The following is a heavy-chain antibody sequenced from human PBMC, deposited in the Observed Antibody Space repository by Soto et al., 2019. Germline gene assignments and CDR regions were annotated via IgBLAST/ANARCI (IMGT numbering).Heavy chain of an antibody. V-gene: IGHV4-30-4*01. CDR3: ARELEKTGWFDP. CDR1: GGSISSGDYY. D-gene: IGHD1-1*01. J-gene: IGHJ5*02. Sequence: SETLSLTCTVSGGSISSGDYYWSWIRQPPGKGLEWIGYIYYSGSTYYNPSLKSRVTISVDTSKNQFSLKLSSVTAADTAVYYCARELEKTGWFDPWGQGTLVTVSS. CDR2: IYYSGST.